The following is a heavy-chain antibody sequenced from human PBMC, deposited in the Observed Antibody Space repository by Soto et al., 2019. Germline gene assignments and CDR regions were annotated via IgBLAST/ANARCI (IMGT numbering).Heavy chain of an antibody. Sequence: QVQFVQSGAEVKKPGASVKVSCKTPGSTFTRYNIHWVRQAPGQRLEWMGWINVGNGNTRYLQKLQGRLTLTRDTPGNTAYLELNSIISEDTAVYFCATPQDYDGCLDSWGQGTLVTVSS. CDR2: INVGNGNT. CDR3: ATPQDYDGCLDS. CDR1: GSTFTRYN. J-gene: IGHJ4*02. V-gene: IGHV1-3*01. D-gene: IGHD3-22*01.